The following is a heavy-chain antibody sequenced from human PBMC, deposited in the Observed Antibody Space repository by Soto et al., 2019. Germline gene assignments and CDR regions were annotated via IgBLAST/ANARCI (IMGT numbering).Heavy chain of an antibody. CDR3: AKAPSYYYDSSGYLAY. V-gene: IGHV3-23*01. CDR1: GFTFSSYA. Sequence: GGSLRLSCAASGFTFSSYAMSWVRQAPGKGLEWVSAISGSGGSTYYADSVKGRFTISRDNSKDTLYLQMNSLRAEDTAVYYCAKAPSYYYDSSGYLAYWGQGTLVTVSS. J-gene: IGHJ4*02. D-gene: IGHD3-22*01. CDR2: ISGSGGST.